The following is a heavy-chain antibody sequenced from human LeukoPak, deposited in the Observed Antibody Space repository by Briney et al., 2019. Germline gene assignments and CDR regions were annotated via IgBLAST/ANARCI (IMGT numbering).Heavy chain of an antibody. CDR1: GGTFSSYA. CDR2: IIPIFGTA. D-gene: IGHD3-10*01. V-gene: IGHV1-69*13. Sequence: SVKVSREASGGTFSSYAISWVRQAPGQGLEWMGGIIPIFGTANYAQKFQGRVTITADESTSTAYMELSSLRSEDTAVYYCARESKYGSGSYYFDYWGQGTLVTVSS. J-gene: IGHJ4*02. CDR3: ARESKYGSGSYYFDY.